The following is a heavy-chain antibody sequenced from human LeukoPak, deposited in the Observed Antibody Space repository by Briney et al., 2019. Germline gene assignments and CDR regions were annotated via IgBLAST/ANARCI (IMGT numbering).Heavy chain of an antibody. CDR1: GGSISSYY. Sequence: SETLSLTCTVSGGSISSYYWSWIRQPPGKGLEWIGYIYYSGSTNYNPSLKSRVTISVDTSKNQLSLKLSSVTAADTAVYYCARGRPDSGVVNWHYFDYWGQGTLVTVSS. CDR2: IYYSGST. D-gene: IGHD3-3*01. J-gene: IGHJ4*02. CDR3: ARGRPDSGVVNWHYFDY. V-gene: IGHV4-59*01.